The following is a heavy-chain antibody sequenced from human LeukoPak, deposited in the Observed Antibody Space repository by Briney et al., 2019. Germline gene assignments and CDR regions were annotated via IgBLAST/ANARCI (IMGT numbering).Heavy chain of an antibody. J-gene: IGHJ4*02. D-gene: IGHD6-19*01. CDR3: ARGNGWYYY. Sequence: SETLSLTCTVSGGSLSSYYWSWIRQPPGKGLEWIGYIHFSGSTNYSPSLKSRVTMSVDTSENQISLKLSSVTAGDTAVYYCARGNGWYYYWGQGTQVTVSS. CDR1: GGSLSSYY. V-gene: IGHV4-59*01. CDR2: IHFSGST.